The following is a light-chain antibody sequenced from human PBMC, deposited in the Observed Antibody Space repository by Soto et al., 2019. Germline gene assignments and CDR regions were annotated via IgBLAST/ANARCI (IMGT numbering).Light chain of an antibody. V-gene: IGKV3-11*01. Sequence: EIVLTQSPVILSLSPGEGATLSCRASQTISTYLAWYQQKPGQAPRLLIYDASKRATGIPARFSGSGSGTDFTLTISSLEPADFAVYYCQQRYNWPLTFGGGTKV. CDR2: DAS. CDR1: QTISTY. CDR3: QQRYNWPLT. J-gene: IGKJ4*01.